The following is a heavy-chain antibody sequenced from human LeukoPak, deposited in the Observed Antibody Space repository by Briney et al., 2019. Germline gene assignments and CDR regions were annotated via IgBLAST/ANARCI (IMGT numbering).Heavy chain of an antibody. J-gene: IGHJ4*02. CDR2: ISAYNGNT. V-gene: IGHV1-18*01. Sequence: GASVKVSCKASGYTFTSYGISWVRQAPGQGLEWMGWISAYNGNTNYAQKLQGRVTMTTDTSTSTAYMELRRLRSDDTAVYYCARPGHYYDSSGYYYHFDYWGQGTLVTVSS. D-gene: IGHD3-22*01. CDR1: GYTFTSYG. CDR3: ARPGHYYDSSGYYYHFDY.